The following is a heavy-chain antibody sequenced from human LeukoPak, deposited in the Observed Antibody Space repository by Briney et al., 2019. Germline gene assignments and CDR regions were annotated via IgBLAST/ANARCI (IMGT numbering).Heavy chain of an antibody. CDR3: ASETTGTPRGVY. Sequence: GASVKVSCKASGYTFTGYYIQWVRQAPGHGLEWMGRINPNSGATTYAQQFQGRVTMTRDTSITTAYMEVSRLTSDDTAVYYCASETTGTPRGVYWGLGTLVTVSS. CDR1: GYTFTGYY. CDR2: INPNSGAT. J-gene: IGHJ4*02. V-gene: IGHV1-2*02. D-gene: IGHD4-17*01.